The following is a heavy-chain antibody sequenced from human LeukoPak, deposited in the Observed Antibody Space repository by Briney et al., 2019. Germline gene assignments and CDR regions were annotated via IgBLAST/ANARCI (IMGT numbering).Heavy chain of an antibody. Sequence: PGGSLRLSCAASGFTFSRYWMSWVRQAPGRGLEWVANVKQDGSEKYYVDSVKGRFTISRDNSKNTLYLQMNSLRAEDTAVYYCAIGIAAAGSDYWGQGTLVTVSS. CDR2: VKQDGSEK. J-gene: IGHJ4*02. D-gene: IGHD6-13*01. CDR3: AIGIAAAGSDY. V-gene: IGHV3-7*03. CDR1: GFTFSRYW.